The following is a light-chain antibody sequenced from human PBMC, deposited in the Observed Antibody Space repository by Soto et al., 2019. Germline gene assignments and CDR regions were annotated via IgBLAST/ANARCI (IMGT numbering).Light chain of an antibody. V-gene: IGKV3-20*01. CDR1: QSVSSIY. CDR3: PKYSNTPPP. Sequence: EIVLTQSPGTLSLSQGERATLSCRASQSVSSIYLAWYQQKPGQAPRLLIYSASSRAAGIPDRISGSGSGTDFTLIISRLEPEDFAKYSCPKYSNTPPPFGDRT. J-gene: IGKJ1*01. CDR2: SAS.